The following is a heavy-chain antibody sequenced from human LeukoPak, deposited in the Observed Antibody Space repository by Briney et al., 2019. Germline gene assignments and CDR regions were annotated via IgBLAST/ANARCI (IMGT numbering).Heavy chain of an antibody. D-gene: IGHD3-16*01. CDR1: GGSINRDY. V-gene: IGHV4-59*01. J-gene: IGHJ4*02. Sequence: SETLSLSCTVSGGSINRDYWSWIRQPPGKGLEWIGCIYYSGNTNYNPSLKSRVTISVDTSNNQFSLKLSSVTAADTAVYYCARRGSTRNYVFDDWGQGTLVTVSS. CDR3: ARRGSTRNYVFDD. CDR2: IYYSGNT.